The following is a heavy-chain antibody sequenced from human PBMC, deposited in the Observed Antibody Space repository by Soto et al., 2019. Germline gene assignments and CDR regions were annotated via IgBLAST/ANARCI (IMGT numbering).Heavy chain of an antibody. D-gene: IGHD1-26*01. CDR2: IYHSGTT. V-gene: IGHV4-59*01. CDR3: ARDMPYAAGSLAGCDY. J-gene: IGHJ4*02. Sequence: SDTLSLTCTVSGDSITGSYWSWIRQPPGKTLEWIGYIYHSGTTTYNPSLKSRVSISVDTSKNQFSLRLTSVIAADTAVYYCARDMPYAAGSLAGCDYWGQGILLTVSS. CDR1: GDSITGSY.